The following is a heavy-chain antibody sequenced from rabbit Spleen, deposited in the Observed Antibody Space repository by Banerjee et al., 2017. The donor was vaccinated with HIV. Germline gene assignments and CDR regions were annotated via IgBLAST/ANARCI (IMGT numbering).Heavy chain of an antibody. CDR2: IDPVFGIT. V-gene: IGHV1S7*01. CDR3: ARDGAGGSYFAL. D-gene: IGHD8-1*01. CDR1: GFTLSSYY. Sequence: HLKESGGGLVQPGGSLKLSCKASGFTLSSYYMNWVRQAPGKGLEWIGYIDPVFGITYYASWVNGRFSISRENAQNTGFLQMTSLTAADTATYFCARDGAGGSYFALWGTGTLSPS. J-gene: IGHJ4*01.